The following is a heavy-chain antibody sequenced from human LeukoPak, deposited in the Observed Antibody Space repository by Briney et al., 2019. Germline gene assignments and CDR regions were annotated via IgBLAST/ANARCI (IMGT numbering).Heavy chain of an antibody. Sequence: SETLSLTCTVSGGSISSYYWSWIRQPPGKGLELIGYIYYSGSTNYNPSLKSRVTISVDTSKNQFSLKLSSATAADTAVYYCAGSTTRIVDYWGQGTLVTVSS. CDR2: IYYSGST. V-gene: IGHV4-59*01. CDR3: AGSTTRIVDY. J-gene: IGHJ4*02. CDR1: GGSISSYY. D-gene: IGHD2-2*01.